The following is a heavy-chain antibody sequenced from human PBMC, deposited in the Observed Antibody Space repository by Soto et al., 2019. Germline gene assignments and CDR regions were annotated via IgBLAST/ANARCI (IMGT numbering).Heavy chain of an antibody. CDR3: AHKGPEDWPLDY. Sequence: QITLKESGPTLVRPTQTLTLTCAFSGFSLSTSGVGVGWIRQPPGKALEWLEVIYWDDSKHYSPSLRSRLTTTKDTSKNQVVLTMTNMDPMDTGTYYCAHKGPEDWPLDYWGQGTLVTVSS. V-gene: IGHV2-5*02. CDR1: GFSLSTSGVG. D-gene: IGHD3-9*01. CDR2: IYWDDSK. J-gene: IGHJ4*02.